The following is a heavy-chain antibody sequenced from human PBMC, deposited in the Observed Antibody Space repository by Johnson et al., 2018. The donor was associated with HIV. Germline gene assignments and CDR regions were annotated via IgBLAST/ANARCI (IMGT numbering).Heavy chain of an antibody. CDR1: GFTFSSYD. Sequence: GGSLRLSCAASGFTFSSYDMHWVRQATGKGLEWVGRSRNKANSYTTEYAASVKGRFTISRDDSKNSLYLQMNSLKTEDTAVYYCAREPEGWAFDIWGQGTMVTVSS. D-gene: IGHD1-26*01. CDR2: SRNKANSYTT. J-gene: IGHJ3*02. V-gene: IGHV3-72*01. CDR3: AREPEGWAFDI.